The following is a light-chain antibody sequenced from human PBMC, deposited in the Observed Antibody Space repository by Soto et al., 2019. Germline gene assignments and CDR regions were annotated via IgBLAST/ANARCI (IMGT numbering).Light chain of an antibody. CDR2: GAS. Sequence: EIVMTQSPATLSVSPGERATLSCRASQSVDTNVAWYQQKPGRAPRLLIYGASTRAAGIPVRFSGSGSGTEFTLTISSLQSEDFAVYYCQQHYKRPPWTFGQGTKVDI. CDR3: QQHYKRPPWT. CDR1: QSVDTN. J-gene: IGKJ1*01. V-gene: IGKV3-15*01.